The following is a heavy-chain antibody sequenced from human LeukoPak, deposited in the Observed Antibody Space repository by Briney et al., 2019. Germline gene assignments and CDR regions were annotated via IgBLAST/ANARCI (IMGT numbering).Heavy chain of an antibody. CDR1: GSISSYY. Sequence: PSETLSLTCTVSGSISSYYWSWIRQPPGKGLEWIGYIYTSGSTNYNPSLKTRFTISVDTSKNQFSLDLSSVTAADTAVYYCARQKCTSTSCLTKNAFDIWSQGTMVTVSS. CDR2: IYTSGST. J-gene: IGHJ3*02. D-gene: IGHD2-2*01. CDR3: ARQKCTSTSCLTKNAFDI. V-gene: IGHV4-4*09.